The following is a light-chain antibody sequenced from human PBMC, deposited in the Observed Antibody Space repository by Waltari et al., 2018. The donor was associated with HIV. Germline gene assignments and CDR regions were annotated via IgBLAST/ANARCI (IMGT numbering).Light chain of an antibody. CDR2: GVT. J-gene: IGLJ1*01. Sequence: QSALTQPASVSGSPGQSNTISGTGTSIDVGRSNLVSWYQQHPGKAPKVMIYGVTKRPSGVSNRFSGSKSGNTASLTISGLQAEDEAEYYCCSHAGSSIYFVFGTGTKVTVL. CDR3: CSHAGSSIYFV. V-gene: IGLV2-23*02. CDR1: SIDVGRSNL.